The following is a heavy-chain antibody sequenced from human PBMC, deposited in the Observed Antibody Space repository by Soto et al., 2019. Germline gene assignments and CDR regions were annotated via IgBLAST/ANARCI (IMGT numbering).Heavy chain of an antibody. J-gene: IGHJ4*02. CDR2: LYSTNVA. D-gene: IGHD3-3*01. Sequence: PGGSLRLSCAASEFPVTTNYLTWVRQAPGKGLEWVSLLYSTNVAHYADSVRGRFTISRDISKNMFYLEMNSLRAEDTAVYYCGRNPFGVSSDGVVVWGQGTLVTVS. CDR1: EFPVTTNY. V-gene: IGHV3-53*01. CDR3: GRNPFGVSSDGVVV.